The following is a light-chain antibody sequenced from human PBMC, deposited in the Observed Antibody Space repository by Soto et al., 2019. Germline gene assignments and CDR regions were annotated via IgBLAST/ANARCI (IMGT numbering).Light chain of an antibody. CDR2: EVS. Sequence: QSALTQPPSASGSPGQSVTISCTGTSSDVGGYNYVSWYQQHPGKAPKLMIYEVSKRPSGVPDRFSVSKSGNTASLTVSGLQAEDEADYYCSSYAGSNILFGGGTKLTVL. V-gene: IGLV2-8*01. J-gene: IGLJ3*02. CDR1: SSDVGGYNY. CDR3: SSYAGSNIL.